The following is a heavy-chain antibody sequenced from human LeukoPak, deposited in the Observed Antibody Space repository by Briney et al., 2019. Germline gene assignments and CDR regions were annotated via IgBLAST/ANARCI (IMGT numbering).Heavy chain of an antibody. Sequence: SETLSLTCTVSGGSISSGSYYWSWIRQPAGKGLEWIGRIYTSGSTNYNPSLKSRVTISVDTSKNQFSLKLSSVTAADTAVYYCARDNLELHFDYWGQGTLVTVSS. V-gene: IGHV4-61*02. J-gene: IGHJ4*02. CDR1: GGSISSGSYY. CDR2: IYTSGST. D-gene: IGHD1-7*01. CDR3: ARDNLELHFDY.